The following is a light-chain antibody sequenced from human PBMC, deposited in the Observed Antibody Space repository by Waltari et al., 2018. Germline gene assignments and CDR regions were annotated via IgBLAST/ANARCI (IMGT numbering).Light chain of an antibody. V-gene: IGKV3-15*01. Sequence: EIVMTQSPATLSVSPGERATLSCRASQSVSRNLAWYQHKPGQAPRLLIYAASTRTTGIPARFSGSGSGTEFTLTISSLQSEDFAGYYCHQYNNWPQTFGQGTKVEIK. CDR1: QSVSRN. CDR3: HQYNNWPQT. J-gene: IGKJ1*01. CDR2: AAS.